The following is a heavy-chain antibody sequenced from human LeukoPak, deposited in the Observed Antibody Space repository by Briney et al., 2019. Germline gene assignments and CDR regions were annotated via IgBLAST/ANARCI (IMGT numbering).Heavy chain of an antibody. V-gene: IGHV3-7*05. Sequence: GGSLRLSCAASGFTFSSYWMSWVRQAPGKGLEWVAHIKKDGSEKYYVDSVKGRFTISRDNAKNSLYLHMNSLRAEDTAVYYCARDAPWLVSGYWGQGTLVTVSS. J-gene: IGHJ4*02. CDR2: IKKDGSEK. CDR1: GFTFSSYW. CDR3: ARDAPWLVSGY. D-gene: IGHD6-19*01.